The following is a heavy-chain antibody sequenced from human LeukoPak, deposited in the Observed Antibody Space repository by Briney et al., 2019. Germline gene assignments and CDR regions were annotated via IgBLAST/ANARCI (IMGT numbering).Heavy chain of an antibody. CDR2: IYYSGST. CDR3: ARAPRDTAMVASWFDP. V-gene: IGHV4-59*01. CDR1: GVSISSYY. J-gene: IGHJ5*02. Sequence: PSETLSLTCTVSGVSISSYYWSWIRQPPGKGLEWIGYIYYSGSTNYNPSLKSRVTISVDTSKNQFSLKLSSVTAADTAVFYCARAPRDTAMVASWFDPWGQGTLVTVSS. D-gene: IGHD5-18*01.